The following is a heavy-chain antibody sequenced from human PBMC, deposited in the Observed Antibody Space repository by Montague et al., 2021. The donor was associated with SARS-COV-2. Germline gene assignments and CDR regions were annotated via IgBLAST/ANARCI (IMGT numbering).Heavy chain of an antibody. CDR2: INHSGST. V-gene: IGHV4-34*01. CDR3: ARGRRRYNWRDETSYYYGMDV. Sequence: SETPSLTCAVYGGSLSGYYWSWIRQPPGKGLEWIGEINHSGSTNYNPSLKSRVTISLDTSKNQFSLKLSSVTAADTAVCYCARGRRRYNWRDETSYYYGMDVWGQGTTVTVSS. CDR1: GGSLSGYY. J-gene: IGHJ6*02. D-gene: IGHD1-20*01.